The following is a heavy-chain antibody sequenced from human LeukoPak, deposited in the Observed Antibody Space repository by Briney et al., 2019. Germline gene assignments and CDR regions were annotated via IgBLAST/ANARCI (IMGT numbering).Heavy chain of an antibody. CDR3: ARGSEIDYYTFDI. D-gene: IGHD3-10*01. CDR2: INQDGSEK. CDR1: GFTSSNYW. J-gene: IGHJ3*02. V-gene: IGHV3-7*01. Sequence: GGSLRLSCAASGFTSSNYWMSWVRQAPGKGLEWVGNINQDGSEKYYVDSVKGRFTISRDSAKNSLYLQMNSLRADDTALYSCARGSEIDYYTFDIWGQGTMVTVSS.